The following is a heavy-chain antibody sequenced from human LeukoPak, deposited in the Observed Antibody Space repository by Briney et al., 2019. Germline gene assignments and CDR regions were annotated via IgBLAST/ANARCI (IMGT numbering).Heavy chain of an antibody. CDR2: IRYDGSNK. J-gene: IGHJ6*03. CDR1: GFTFSSYG. CDR3: AKDLIVVVPAAIRIFEEYYYYYMDV. V-gene: IGHV3-30*02. Sequence: GSLRLSCAASGFTFSSYGMHWVRQAPGKGLEWVAFIRYDGSNKYHADSVKGRFTISRDNSKNTLYLQMNSLRAEDTAVYYCAKDLIVVVPAAIRIFEEYYYYYMDVWGKGTTVTVSS. D-gene: IGHD2-2*01.